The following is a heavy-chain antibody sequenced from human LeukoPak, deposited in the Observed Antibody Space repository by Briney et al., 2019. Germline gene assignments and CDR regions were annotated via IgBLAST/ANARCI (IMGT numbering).Heavy chain of an antibody. J-gene: IGHJ4*02. Sequence: SETLSLTCAVCGGSFSGYYWSWIRQPPGKGLEWSGEINHSGSTNYNPSPKSRVTISVDTSKNQFSLKLSSVTAADTAVYYCARGQSQNYYDSSGYPDYWGQGTLVTVSS. V-gene: IGHV4-34*01. CDR2: INHSGST. CDR3: ARGQSQNYYDSSGYPDY. D-gene: IGHD3-22*01. CDR1: GGSFSGYY.